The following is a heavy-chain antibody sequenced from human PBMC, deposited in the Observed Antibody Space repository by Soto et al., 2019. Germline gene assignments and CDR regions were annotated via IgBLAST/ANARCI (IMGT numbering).Heavy chain of an antibody. V-gene: IGHV3-23*01. Sequence: ILSCAASGFTFSSYAMSWVRQAPGKGLEWVSAISGSGGSTYYADSVKGRFTISRDNSKNTLYLQMNSLRAEDTAVYYCAKCIRVSIAAAGTPFDPWGQGTLVTVSS. CDR2: ISGSGGST. J-gene: IGHJ5*02. CDR1: GFTFSSYA. D-gene: IGHD6-13*01. CDR3: AKCIRVSIAAAGTPFDP.